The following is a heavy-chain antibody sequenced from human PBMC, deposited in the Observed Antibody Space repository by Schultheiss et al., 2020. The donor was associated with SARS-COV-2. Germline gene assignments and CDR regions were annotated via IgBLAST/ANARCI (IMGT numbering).Heavy chain of an antibody. D-gene: IGHD3-16*01. CDR1: GFTFSNAW. Sequence: GESLKISCAASGFTFSNAWMSWVRQAPGKGLEWVAVIWYDGSNKYYADSVKGRFTISRDNSKNTLYLQMNSLRAEDTAVYYCANLKGQGGFDYWGQGTLVTVSS. V-gene: IGHV3-33*08. CDR3: ANLKGQGGFDY. CDR2: IWYDGSNK. J-gene: IGHJ4*02.